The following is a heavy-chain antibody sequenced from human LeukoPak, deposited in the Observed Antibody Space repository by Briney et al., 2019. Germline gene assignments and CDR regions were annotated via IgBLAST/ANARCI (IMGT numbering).Heavy chain of an antibody. V-gene: IGHV4-34*01. J-gene: IGHJ5*02. D-gene: IGHD2-15*01. CDR1: GGSFSGYY. CDR3: ARHRGYCSGGGCYWYNWFDP. Sequence: PSETLSLTCAVYGGSFSGYYWSWIRQPPGKGLEWIGEINHSGSTNYNPSLKSRVTISVDTSKNQFSLKLSSVTAADTAVYYCARHRGYCSGGGCYWYNWFDPWGQGTLVTVSS. CDR2: INHSGST.